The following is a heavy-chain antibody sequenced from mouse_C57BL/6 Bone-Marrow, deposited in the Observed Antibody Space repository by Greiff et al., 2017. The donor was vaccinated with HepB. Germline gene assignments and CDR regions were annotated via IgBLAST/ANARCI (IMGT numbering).Heavy chain of an antibody. J-gene: IGHJ2*01. D-gene: IGHD1-1*01. CDR2: IYPRSGNT. CDR3: ARYGGPCALRNFDY. CDR1: GYTFTSYG. V-gene: IGHV1-81*01. Sequence: VQLQQSGAELARPGASVKLSCKTSGYTFTSYGISWVKQRTGQGLEWIGEIYPRSGNTYYNEKFKGKATLTADKSSSTAYMELRSLTSEDSAVYFCARYGGPCALRNFDYWGQGTTLTAST.